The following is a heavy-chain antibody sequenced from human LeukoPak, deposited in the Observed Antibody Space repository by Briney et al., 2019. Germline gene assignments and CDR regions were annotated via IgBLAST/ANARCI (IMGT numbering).Heavy chain of an antibody. Sequence: SQTLSLTCVISGDSVSSNSAAWSWIRQSPSRGLEWLGRTYYRSKWYNDYAVSVKSRITINPDTSKNQFSLQLNSVTPEDTAVYYCAREWAGSGWTVDYWGQGTLVTVSS. CDR1: GDSVSSNSAA. CDR2: TYYRSKWYN. D-gene: IGHD6-19*01. V-gene: IGHV6-1*01. CDR3: AREWAGSGWTVDY. J-gene: IGHJ4*02.